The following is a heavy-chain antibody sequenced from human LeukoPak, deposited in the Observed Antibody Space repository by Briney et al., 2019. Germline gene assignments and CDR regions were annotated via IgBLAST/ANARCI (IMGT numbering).Heavy chain of an antibody. Sequence: QPGRSLRLSCAASGFTFDDYAMHWVRQAPGKGLEWVSGISWNSGSIGYADSVKGRFTISRDNAKNSLYLQMNSLRAEDTALYYCAKADSSDWYGRARAFDYWGQGTLVTVSS. D-gene: IGHD6-19*01. CDR3: AKADSSDWYGRARAFDY. CDR1: GFTFDDYA. CDR2: ISWNSGSI. V-gene: IGHV3-9*01. J-gene: IGHJ4*02.